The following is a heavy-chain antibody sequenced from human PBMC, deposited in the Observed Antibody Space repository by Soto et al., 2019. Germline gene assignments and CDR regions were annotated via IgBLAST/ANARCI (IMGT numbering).Heavy chain of an antibody. D-gene: IGHD2-21*01. J-gene: IGHJ4*02. CDR3: ARAGGNSAYYFDY. Sequence: EVQLVESGGGLVQPGGSLRLSCAASGFTFSSYWMSWVRQAPGKGLEWVANIKQDGSEKYYVDSVKGRFTISRDNAKNSLYLQMNSLRAEYTAVYYCARAGGNSAYYFDYWDQGTLVTVSS. V-gene: IGHV3-7*05. CDR1: GFTFSSYW. CDR2: IKQDGSEK.